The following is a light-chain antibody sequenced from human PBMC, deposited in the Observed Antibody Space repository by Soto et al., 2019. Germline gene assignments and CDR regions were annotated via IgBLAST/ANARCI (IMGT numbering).Light chain of an antibody. J-gene: IGKJ1*01. CDR2: AAS. CDR1: QGISSY. Sequence: DIQLTQSPSFLSASVGDRVTITCRASQGISSYLAWYQQKPGKAPKLLIYAASSLQSGVPSRFSGSGSGTDFTLTISSLQPEDFATYYCQQSYSTPQTFGHGTKVDVK. V-gene: IGKV1-39*01. CDR3: QQSYSTPQT.